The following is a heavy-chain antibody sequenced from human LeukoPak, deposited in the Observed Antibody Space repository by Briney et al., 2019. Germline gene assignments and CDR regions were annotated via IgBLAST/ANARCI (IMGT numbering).Heavy chain of an antibody. D-gene: IGHD4-23*01. CDR1: LSTFTMYY. V-gene: IGHV1-46*04. CDR2: ISPCDGAT. Sequence: ALVKASCKASLSTFTMYYIHWGPQAPGQGLEWLGMISPCDGATTYTKSLQTRLTLTRDMSTTTVNMDRRSLICAATTIYFCAREQKGGLSGNLLGLFASYSTYYFMDVWGRGTAVTVSS. CDR3: AREQKGGLSGNLLGLFASYSTYYFMDV. J-gene: IGHJ6*03.